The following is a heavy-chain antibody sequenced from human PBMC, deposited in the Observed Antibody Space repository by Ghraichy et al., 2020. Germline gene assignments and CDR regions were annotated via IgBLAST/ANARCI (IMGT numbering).Heavy chain of an antibody. Sequence: GESLNISCAASGFTFSSYWMSWVRQAPGKGLEWVANIKQDGSEKYYVDSVKGRFTISRDNAKNSLYLQMNSLRAEDTAVYYCARAGHYYYGMDVWGQGTTVTVSS. J-gene: IGHJ6*02. D-gene: IGHD3-10*01. V-gene: IGHV3-7*01. CDR3: ARAGHYYYGMDV. CDR2: IKQDGSEK. CDR1: GFTFSSYW.